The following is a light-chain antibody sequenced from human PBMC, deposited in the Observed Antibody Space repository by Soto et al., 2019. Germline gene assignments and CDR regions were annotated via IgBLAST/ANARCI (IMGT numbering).Light chain of an antibody. Sequence: EIVMTQSPGTLSVSPGERVTLSCRASQSVSSKVAWYQQKPGQAPRLLIFTASLSATGVPARFSGSGSGTEFTLTISSLQSEDFAVYWCQQYYNWPLEYTFGQGTKLEI. CDR1: QSVSSK. J-gene: IGKJ2*01. V-gene: IGKV3-15*01. CDR2: TAS. CDR3: QQYYNWPLEYT.